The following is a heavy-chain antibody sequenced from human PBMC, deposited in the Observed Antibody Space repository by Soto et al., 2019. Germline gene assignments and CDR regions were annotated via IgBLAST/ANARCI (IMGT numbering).Heavy chain of an antibody. J-gene: IGHJ5*02. D-gene: IGHD3-16*02. CDR2: INAGNGNT. CDR3: ARLDDYVWGSYRYTGFDP. Sequence: ASVKVSCKASGYTFTSYAMHWVRQAPGQRLEWMGWINAGNGNTKYSQKFQGRVTITRDTSASTAYMELSSLRSEDTAVYYCARLDDYVWGSYRYTGFDPWGQGTLVTVSS. V-gene: IGHV1-3*01. CDR1: GYTFTSYA.